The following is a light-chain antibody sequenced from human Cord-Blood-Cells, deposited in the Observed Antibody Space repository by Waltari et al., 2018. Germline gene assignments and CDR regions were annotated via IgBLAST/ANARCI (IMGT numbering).Light chain of an antibody. CDR1: SSDAGAYTY. CDR2: DAS. J-gene: IGLJ3*02. CDR3: SSYTSSSTRV. V-gene: IGLV2-14*01. Sequence: QSALTQPASVSGSPGQSITLSCTGTSSDAGAYTYVSWYQQHPSKAPTLMIYDASKRPSGVSNRFSGSKSGNTASLTISGLQAEDEADYYCSSYTSSSTRVFGGGTKLTVL.